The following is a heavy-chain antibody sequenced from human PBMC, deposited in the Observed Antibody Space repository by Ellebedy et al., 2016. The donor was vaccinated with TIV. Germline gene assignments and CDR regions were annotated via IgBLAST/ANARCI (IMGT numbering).Heavy chain of an antibody. V-gene: IGHV3-53*01. CDR2: LYRGGST. Sequence: GESLKISCAASGFTVSSNDMSWVRQAQGKGLEWVSILYRGGSTYYADSVKGRFSISRDNSKHTLYLQMNSLRAEDTSVYYCANSPPPGFGVKSLDVWGQGTTVTASS. CDR3: ANSPPPGFGVKSLDV. CDR1: GFTVSSND. D-gene: IGHD4-23*01. J-gene: IGHJ6*02.